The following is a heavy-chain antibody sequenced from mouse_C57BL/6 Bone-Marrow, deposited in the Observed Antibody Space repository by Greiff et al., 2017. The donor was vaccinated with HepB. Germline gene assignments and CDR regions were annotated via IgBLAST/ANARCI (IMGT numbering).Heavy chain of an antibody. CDR3: ARGANCDGFAY. Sequence: EVQLQQSGPGLVKPSQSLTLTCSVTGYSITSGYYWNWIRESPGNRLEWVGYVSYDGSNNYNPSLKNRITITRDTSKNHAFLELNSVTTEDTATYYCARGANCDGFAYWGRGTVVTVSA. D-gene: IGHD4-1*01. CDR2: VSYDGSN. CDR1: GYSITSGYY. V-gene: IGHV3-6*01. J-gene: IGHJ3*01.